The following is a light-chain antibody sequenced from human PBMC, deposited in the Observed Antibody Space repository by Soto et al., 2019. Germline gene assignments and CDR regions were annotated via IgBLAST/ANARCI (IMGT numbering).Light chain of an antibody. CDR3: CSYAGRYTWV. J-gene: IGLJ1*01. Sequence: QSVLTQPRSVSGSPGQSVTISCTGTSSDVGGYDYVSWYQQHPGKAPKFMIYDVTKRPSGVPDRFSGFKSGNTASLTISGLQADDEADYYCCSYAGRYTWVFGTGTKLTVL. V-gene: IGLV2-11*01. CDR1: SSDVGGYDY. CDR2: DVT.